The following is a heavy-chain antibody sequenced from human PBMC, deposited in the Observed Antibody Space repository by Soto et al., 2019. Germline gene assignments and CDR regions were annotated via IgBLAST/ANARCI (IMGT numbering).Heavy chain of an antibody. CDR3: ANTRSGSYYNIDY. J-gene: IGHJ4*02. D-gene: IGHD3-10*01. CDR2: ISYDGSNK. CDR1: GFTFSSYG. V-gene: IGHV3-30*18. Sequence: PGGSLRLSCAASGFTFSSYGMHWVRQAPGKGLEWVAVISYDGSNKYYADSVKGRFTISRDNSKNTLYLQMNSLRAEDTAVYYCANTRSGSYYNIDYWGQGTLVTVSS.